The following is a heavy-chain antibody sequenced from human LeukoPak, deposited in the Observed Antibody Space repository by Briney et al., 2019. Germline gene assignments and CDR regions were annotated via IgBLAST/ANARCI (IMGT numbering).Heavy chain of an antibody. CDR1: GGSISSYS. CDR2: IYYSGST. V-gene: IGHV4-59*08. Sequence: SETLSLTCTVSGGSISSYSWSWIRQPPGKGLEWVGYIYYSGSTNYNPSLKSRVAISVDTSKNQFSLNLSSVTAADTAVYYCARAYYYDSNATYYFDHWGQGILVTVSS. CDR3: ARAYYYDSNATYYFDH. D-gene: IGHD3-22*01. J-gene: IGHJ4*02.